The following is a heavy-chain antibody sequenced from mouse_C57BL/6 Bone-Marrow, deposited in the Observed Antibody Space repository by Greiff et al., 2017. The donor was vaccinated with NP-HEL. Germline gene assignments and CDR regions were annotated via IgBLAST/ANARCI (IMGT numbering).Heavy chain of an antibody. V-gene: IGHV1-59*01. D-gene: IGHD2-9*01. CDR3: ARVPTMVKWFAY. CDR2: IDPSDSYT. CDR1: GYTFTRYW. Sequence: QVQLQQPGAELVRPGTSVKLSCKASGYTFTRYWMHWVKQRPGQGLEWIGVIDPSDSYTNYNQKFKGKATLTVDTSSSTAYMQLSSLTSEDSAVYYCARVPTMVKWFAYWGQGTLVTVSA. J-gene: IGHJ3*01.